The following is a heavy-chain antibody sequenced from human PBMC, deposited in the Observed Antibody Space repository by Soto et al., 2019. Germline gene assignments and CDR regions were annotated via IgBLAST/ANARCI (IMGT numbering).Heavy chain of an antibody. Sequence: QVRLQQWGAGLLKPSETLSLTCAVYGGSLGGDYLTWIRQAPGKGLEWIGEINHSGTINFDPSLRSRLTNSLDTSKKEFSLKLRSVTDADTATYYCARADRTLVTSYSLDVWGQGTTVIVSS. V-gene: IGHV4-34*01. CDR2: INHSGTI. J-gene: IGHJ6*02. CDR1: GGSLGGDY. CDR3: ARADRTLVTSYSLDV. D-gene: IGHD2-21*02.